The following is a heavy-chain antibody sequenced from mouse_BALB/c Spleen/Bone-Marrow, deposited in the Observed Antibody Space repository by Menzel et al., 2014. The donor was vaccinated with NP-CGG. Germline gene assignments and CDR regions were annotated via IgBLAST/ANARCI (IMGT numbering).Heavy chain of an antibody. Sequence: QVQLKESGAELVRPGASVKLSCKASGYTFTSYWINRVKQRPGQGLEWIGNIYPSDSYTNYNQKFKDKATLTVDKSSSTAYMQLSSPTSEDSAVYYCTTSFTTATAYWGQGTLVTVSA. J-gene: IGHJ3*01. D-gene: IGHD1-2*01. CDR2: IYPSDSYT. V-gene: IGHV1-69*02. CDR1: GYTFTSYW. CDR3: TTSFTTATAY.